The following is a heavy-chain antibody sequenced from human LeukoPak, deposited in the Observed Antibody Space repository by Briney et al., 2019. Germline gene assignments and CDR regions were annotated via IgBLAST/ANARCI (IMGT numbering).Heavy chain of an antibody. CDR1: GFTFSSYA. D-gene: IGHD3-3*01. CDR3: AKDLQIDFWSGYYGPHNWFDP. Sequence: GGSLRLSCAASGFTFSSYAMSWVRQAPEKGLEWVSYISSSSSTIYYADSVKGRFTISRDNAKNSLYLQMNSLRAEDTAVYYCAKDLQIDFWSGYYGPHNWFDPWGQGTLVTVSS. V-gene: IGHV3-48*04. J-gene: IGHJ5*02. CDR2: ISSSSSTI.